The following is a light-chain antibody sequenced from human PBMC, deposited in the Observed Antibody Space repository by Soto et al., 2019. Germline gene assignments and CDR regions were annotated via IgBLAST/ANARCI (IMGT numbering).Light chain of an antibody. CDR2: ENN. J-gene: IGLJ2*01. CDR3: QSYDSSLSGYVI. Sequence: QSVLTQPPSVSEAPGQRVTISCTGSSSNIGAGYEAHWYQQVPGTAPKLLIYENNNRPSGVPDRFSGSKSGTSASLAITGLQAEDEAEYYCQSYDSSLSGYVIFGGGTKVTVL. V-gene: IGLV1-40*01. CDR1: SSNIGAGYE.